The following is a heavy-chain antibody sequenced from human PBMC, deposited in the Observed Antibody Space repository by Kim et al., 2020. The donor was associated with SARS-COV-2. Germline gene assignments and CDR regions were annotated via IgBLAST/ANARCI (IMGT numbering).Heavy chain of an antibody. Sequence: GGSLRLSCAASGFPLSGSAIHWVRQASGKGLEWVGRIGDTTDNYATAYTASVKGRFSISRDDSKNTTYLQMNSLQTEDTALYYCTLYNYADFWPPYWGQGSLVTVSS. D-gene: IGHD3-16*01. V-gene: IGHV3-73*01. CDR1: GFPLSGSA. CDR3: TLYNYADFWPPY. J-gene: IGHJ4*02. CDR2: IGDTTDNYAT.